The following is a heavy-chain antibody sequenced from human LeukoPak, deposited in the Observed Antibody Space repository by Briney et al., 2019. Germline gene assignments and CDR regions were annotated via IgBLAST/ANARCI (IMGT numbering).Heavy chain of an antibody. V-gene: IGHV3-23*01. CDR3: AKCLLHSSWQYYFDY. D-gene: IGHD6-13*01. CDR1: GFAFSSYA. CDR2: ISGSGGST. Sequence: GGSLRLSCAVSGFAFSSYAMSWVRQAPGKGLEWVSAISGSGGSTYYADSVKGRFTISRDNSKNTLYLQMNSLRAEDTAVYYCAKCLLHSSWQYYFDYWGQGTLVTVSS. J-gene: IGHJ4*02.